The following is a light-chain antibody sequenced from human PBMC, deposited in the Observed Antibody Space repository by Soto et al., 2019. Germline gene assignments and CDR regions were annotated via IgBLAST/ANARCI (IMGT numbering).Light chain of an antibody. CDR1: QSVSSSY. Sequence: EIVMTQSPAILSVSPGDRATLSCRAGQSVSSSYVAWYQQKRGQAPRLLMYGASSRATGIPDRFSGSGSGTDFTLTISRLEPEDFVLYYCQHFRAFGQGTDWRL. CDR3: QHFRA. V-gene: IGKV3-20*01. CDR2: GAS. J-gene: IGKJ5*01.